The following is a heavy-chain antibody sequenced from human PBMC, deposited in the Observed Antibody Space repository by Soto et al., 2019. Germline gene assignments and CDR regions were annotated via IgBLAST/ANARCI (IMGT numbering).Heavy chain of an antibody. J-gene: IGHJ4*02. CDR2: IYNSGST. Sequence: SETLSLTCTVSGGSISSSSYYWGWIRQPPGKGLEWIGSIYNSGSTYHNQSLKSRVTISVDTSKNQFSLKLSSVTAADTAVYYCARHTPAISISDHWGQGTLVTVS. D-gene: IGHD2-15*01. V-gene: IGHV4-39*01. CDR1: GGSISSSSYY. CDR3: ARHTPAISISDH.